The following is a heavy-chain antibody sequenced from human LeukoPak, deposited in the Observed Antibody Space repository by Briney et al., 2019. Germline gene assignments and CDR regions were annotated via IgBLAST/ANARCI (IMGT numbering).Heavy chain of an antibody. D-gene: IGHD1-26*01. V-gene: IGHV4-61*02. Sequence: SQALSLICTVSGGSISSGTYYWSWIRQPAGKGLEWIGRIYTSGRTNYNPSLKSRVTVSVDTSKNQFSLKLNSVTAADTAVYYCARESLGPPYYFDFWGQGTLVTVSS. CDR1: GGSISSGTYY. CDR3: ARESLGPPYYFDF. CDR2: IYTSGRT. J-gene: IGHJ4*02.